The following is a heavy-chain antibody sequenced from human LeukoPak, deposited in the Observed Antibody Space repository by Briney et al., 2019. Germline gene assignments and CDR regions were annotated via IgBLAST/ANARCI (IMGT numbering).Heavy chain of an antibody. J-gene: IGHJ4*02. V-gene: IGHV4-39*01. CDR2: IYYSGST. D-gene: IGHD1-26*01. CDR3: ARRVGATFFDY. Sequence: SETLSLTCTVSGGSISSSSYYWGWIRQPPGKGLEWIGSIYYSGSTYYNPSLKSRVTISVDTSKNQFSLKLNSVTAADTAVYYCARRVGATFFDYWGQGTLVTVSS. CDR1: GGSISSSSYY.